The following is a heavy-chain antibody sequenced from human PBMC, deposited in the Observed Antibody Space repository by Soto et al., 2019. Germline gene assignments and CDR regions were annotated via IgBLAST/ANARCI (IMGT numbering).Heavy chain of an antibody. CDR1: GFTFSSYS. J-gene: IGHJ3*02. CDR3: AKGNVRFLEWLTRNAFDI. D-gene: IGHD3-3*01. Sequence: HPGGSLRLSCAASGFTFSSYSMNWVRQAPGKGLEWVSYISSSSSTIYYADSVKGRFTISRDNAKNSLYLQMNSLRAEGTAVYYCAKGNVRFLEWLTRNAFDIWGQGTMVTVSS. V-gene: IGHV3-48*01. CDR2: ISSSSSTI.